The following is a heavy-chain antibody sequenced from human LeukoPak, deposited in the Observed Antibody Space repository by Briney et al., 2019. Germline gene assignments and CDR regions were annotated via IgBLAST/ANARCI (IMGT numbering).Heavy chain of an antibody. CDR2: TNGDGNDI. CDR3: ARDIKWLGRYYYYGLDV. J-gene: IGHJ6*02. V-gene: IGHV3-74*01. Sequence: GGSLRLSCAVSGFTLSNSWMHWVRQAPGKGLVWVARTNGDGNDISYADSVKGRFTISRDNSKNTLYLQVNSLRAEDTAVYYCARDIKWLGRYYYYGLDVWGQGTTVTVSS. CDR1: GFTLSNSW. D-gene: IGHD6-19*01.